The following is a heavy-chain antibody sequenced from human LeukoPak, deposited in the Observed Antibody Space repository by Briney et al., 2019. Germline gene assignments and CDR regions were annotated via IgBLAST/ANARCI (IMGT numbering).Heavy chain of an antibody. CDR2: IRSKTDGGTT. CDR1: GFTFRNVW. Sequence: PGGSLRLSCAASGFTFRNVWMTWVRQAPGKGLEWVGRIRSKTDGGTTDYAAPVKGRFIISRDDSKTTLYLQMNSLKTEDTAVYYCTTVGDSSWYYFDYWGQGTLVTVSS. CDR3: TTVGDSSWYYFDY. J-gene: IGHJ4*02. V-gene: IGHV3-15*05. D-gene: IGHD3-22*01.